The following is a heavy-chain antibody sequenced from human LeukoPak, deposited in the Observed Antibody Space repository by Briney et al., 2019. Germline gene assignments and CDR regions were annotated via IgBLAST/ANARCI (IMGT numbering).Heavy chain of an antibody. D-gene: IGHD4-17*01. CDR1: GGTFSSYT. Sequence: SVKVSCKASGGTFSSYTISWLRQAPGQGLEWMGRIIPILGIANYAQKFQGRVTITADKSTSTAYMELSSLRSEDTAVYYCARSPEIYGDYLFDYWGQGTLVTVSS. J-gene: IGHJ4*02. CDR2: IIPILGIA. CDR3: ARSPEIYGDYLFDY. V-gene: IGHV1-69*02.